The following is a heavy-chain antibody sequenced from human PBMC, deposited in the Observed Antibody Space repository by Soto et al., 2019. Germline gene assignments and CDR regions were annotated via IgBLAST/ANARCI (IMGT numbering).Heavy chain of an antibody. V-gene: IGHV3-66*01. Sequence: GGSLRLSCAASGFTVSSNYMSWVRQAPGKGLEWVSVIYSGGSTYYADSVKGRFTISRDNSKNTLYLQMNSLRAEDTAVYCCARDMTDYGEINYYYYYMEVWGKGTTVTVSS. CDR2: IYSGGST. D-gene: IGHD4-17*01. J-gene: IGHJ6*03. CDR3: ARDMTDYGEINYYYYYMEV. CDR1: GFTVSSNY.